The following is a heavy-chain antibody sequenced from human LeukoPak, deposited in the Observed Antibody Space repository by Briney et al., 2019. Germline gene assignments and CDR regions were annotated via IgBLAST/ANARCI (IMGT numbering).Heavy chain of an antibody. CDR3: ARVMANYYDSSGYYYVDY. J-gene: IGHJ4*02. D-gene: IGHD3-22*01. Sequence: SGTLSLTCAVSGGSISSSNWWSWVRQPPGKGLEWIGEVYHSGSTNYNPSLKSRVTISVDKSKNQFSLKLSSVTAADTAVYYCARVMANYYDSSGYYYVDYWGQGTLVTVSS. CDR1: GGSISSSNW. CDR2: VYHSGST. V-gene: IGHV4-4*02.